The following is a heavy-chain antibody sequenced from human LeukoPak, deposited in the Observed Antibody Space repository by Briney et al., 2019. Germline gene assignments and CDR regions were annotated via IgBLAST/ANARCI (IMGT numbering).Heavy chain of an antibody. J-gene: IGHJ4*02. D-gene: IGHD4-17*01. CDR1: GYSISSGYY. V-gene: IGHV4-38-2*02. CDR3: ARTTVTKRPFDY. CDR2: IYHSGST. Sequence: SETLSLTCTVSGYSISSGYYWGWIRQPPGKGLEWIGSIYHSGSTNYNPSLKSRVTMSVDTSKNQFSLKLSSVTAADTAVYYCARTTVTKRPFDYWGQGTLVTVSS.